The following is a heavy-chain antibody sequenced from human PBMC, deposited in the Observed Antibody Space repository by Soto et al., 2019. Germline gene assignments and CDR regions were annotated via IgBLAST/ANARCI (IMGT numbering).Heavy chain of an antibody. Sequence: GGSLRLACAASGFSVSSKYMSWVRQAPDKGLEWVSVLYTGGTIFYTDSVRGRFTISRNSSNNTLYLQMNSLRAEDTAVYYCARGFGGGSCYSEWDYCGQGTLVTVSS. D-gene: IGHD2-15*01. J-gene: IGHJ4*02. CDR1: GFSVSSKY. CDR2: LYTGGTI. V-gene: IGHV3-53*01. CDR3: ARGFGGGSCYSEWDY.